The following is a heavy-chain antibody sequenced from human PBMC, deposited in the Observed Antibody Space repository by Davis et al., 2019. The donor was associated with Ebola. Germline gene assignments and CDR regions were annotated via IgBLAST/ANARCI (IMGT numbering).Heavy chain of an antibody. CDR3: ARGDELTVTTFPYYYYGMDV. CDR2: INPSGGST. V-gene: IGHV1-46*01. D-gene: IGHD4-11*01. CDR1: GYTFTGYY. J-gene: IGHJ6*02. Sequence: AASVKVSCKASGYTFTGYYMHWVRQAPGQGLEWMGIINPSGGSTSYAQKFQGRVTMTRDTSTSTVYMELSSLRSEDTAVYYCARGDELTVTTFPYYYYGMDVWGQGTTVTVSS.